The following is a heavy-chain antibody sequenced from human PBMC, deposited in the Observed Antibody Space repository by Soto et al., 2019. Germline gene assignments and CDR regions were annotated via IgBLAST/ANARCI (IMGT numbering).Heavy chain of an antibody. V-gene: IGHV1-69*01. D-gene: IGHD7-27*01. Sequence: QVQLVQSGAEVKKPGSSVKGSCKASGGTFNTYNINWVRQAPGQGLEWMGGILPIFGTTNYAQRFQGRVTITADDSTSTAYMELSSLRSEDTAVYYCASDETGDSYYYYSGMDVWGQGTTVTVTS. CDR2: ILPIFGTT. CDR3: ASDETGDSYYYYSGMDV. CDR1: GGTFNTYN. J-gene: IGHJ6*02.